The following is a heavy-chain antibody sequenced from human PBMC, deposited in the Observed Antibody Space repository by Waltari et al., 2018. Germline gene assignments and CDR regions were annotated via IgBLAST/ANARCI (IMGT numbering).Heavy chain of an antibody. J-gene: IGHJ4*02. Sequence: QVQLQESGSGLGNPSETLSLTCPVSGGSISIYNWSWIRKPPGKGLEWIGNNNYSWSTNFNPSLKDRVTISVDTSKDQFSLKLISLTAADTAVYYCARVTFSGLDYWGQGTLVTVSS. V-gene: IGHV4-59*01. CDR2: NNYSWST. CDR3: ARVTFSGLDY. CDR1: GGSISIYN. D-gene: IGHD6-19*01.